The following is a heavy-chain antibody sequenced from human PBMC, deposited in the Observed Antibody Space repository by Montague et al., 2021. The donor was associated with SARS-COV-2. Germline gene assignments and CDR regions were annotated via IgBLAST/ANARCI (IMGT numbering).Heavy chain of an antibody. D-gene: IGHD1-1*01. V-gene: IGHV4-59*01. J-gene: IGHJ4*02. Sequence: SETLSLTCDVSGGSISSYYWSWIRQSPGKGLEWIGYVHYTGSTKYNPSLKTRVTLSLDTPKNHFSLKLSSVTAADTAVYYCARAQDTCFIANCVNYFEVWGLGALVTVSS. CDR2: VHYTGST. CDR1: GGSISSYY. CDR3: ARAQDTCFIANCVNYFEV.